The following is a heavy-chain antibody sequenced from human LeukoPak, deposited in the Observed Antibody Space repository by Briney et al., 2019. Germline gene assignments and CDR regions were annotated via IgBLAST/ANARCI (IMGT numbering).Heavy chain of an antibody. CDR2: VHYSGSI. CDR1: GASISSSSYY. Sequence: SETLSLTCTVSGASISSSSYYWAWIRQPPGKGLEWIGSVHYSGSIYYNPSLKSRATLSVDTSKNEFSLRLTSVTAADTALYFCTVGANYYDRNTAYFIDYWGQGTLVTVSS. CDR3: TVGANYYDRNTAYFIDY. D-gene: IGHD3-22*01. V-gene: IGHV4-39*07. J-gene: IGHJ4*02.